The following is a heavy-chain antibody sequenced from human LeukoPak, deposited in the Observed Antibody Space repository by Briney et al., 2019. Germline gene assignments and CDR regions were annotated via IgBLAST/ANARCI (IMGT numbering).Heavy chain of an antibody. D-gene: IGHD3-3*01. CDR1: GFTFSSYG. V-gene: IGHV3-33*01. CDR3: ARSFDFWSGSYYFDY. CDR2: IWYDGSNK. Sequence: GGSLRLSCAASGFTFSSYGMHWVRQAPGKGLEWVAVIWYDGSNKYYADSVKGRFTISRDNSKNTLYLQMNSLGAEDTAVYYCARSFDFWSGSYYFDYWGQGTLVTVSS. J-gene: IGHJ4*02.